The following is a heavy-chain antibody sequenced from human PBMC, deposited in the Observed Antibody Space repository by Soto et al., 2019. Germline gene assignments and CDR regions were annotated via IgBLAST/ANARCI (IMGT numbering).Heavy chain of an antibody. D-gene: IGHD3-3*01. V-gene: IGHV4-59*08. CDR1: GGSISSYY. J-gene: IGHJ6*01. CDR3: ARGGWTLTIFGVVHPAKGPMDV. CDR2: IYYSGST. Sequence: SETLSLTCTVSGGSISSYYWSWIRQPPGKGLEWIGYIYYSGSTNYNPSLKSRVTISVDTSKNQFSLKLSSVTAADTAVYYCARGGWTLTIFGVVHPAKGPMDVLGKGTTVTVSS.